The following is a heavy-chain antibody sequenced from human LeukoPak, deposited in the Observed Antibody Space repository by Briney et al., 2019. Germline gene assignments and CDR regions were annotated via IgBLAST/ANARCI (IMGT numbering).Heavy chain of an antibody. CDR3: AKKPDSGTRYFDY. Sequence: PGGSLRLSCAAAGFTFSSYAMSWVRQAPGKGLEWVSAISASGGSTYYADSVKGRFTISRDNSKSTLYLQMNSLRADDSAVYYCAKKPDSGTRYFDYWGQGTLVTVSS. V-gene: IGHV3-23*01. CDR2: ISASGGST. D-gene: IGHD3-10*01. J-gene: IGHJ4*02. CDR1: GFTFSSYA.